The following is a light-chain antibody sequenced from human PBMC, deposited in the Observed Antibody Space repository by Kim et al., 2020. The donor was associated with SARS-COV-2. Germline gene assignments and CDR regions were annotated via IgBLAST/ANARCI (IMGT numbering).Light chain of an antibody. J-gene: IGKJ1*01. V-gene: IGKV1-27*01. CDR1: QDISNY. CDR2: AAS. Sequence: AEVGDVGTITCRASQDISNYLAWYQQRPGKAPEVLIYAASAVQSGVPSRFSGSGSGTDFTLTISALQPEDAATYFCQKYNSAPWTFGQGTKVDIK. CDR3: QKYNSAPWT.